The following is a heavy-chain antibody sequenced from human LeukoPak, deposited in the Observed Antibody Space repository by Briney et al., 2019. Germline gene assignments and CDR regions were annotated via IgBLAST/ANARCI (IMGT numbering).Heavy chain of an antibody. CDR3: ATESAAAGEYYYYMDV. Sequence: NPSETLSLTCTVSGGSISRHYWGWIRQPPGKGLEWIGYIYYSGNTNYNPSLKSRVSMSVDTSKNQFSLNLSSLTAADTAVYYCATESAAAGEYYYYMDVWGKGTTVTVSS. J-gene: IGHJ6*03. CDR2: IYYSGNT. CDR1: GGSISRHY. D-gene: IGHD6-13*01. V-gene: IGHV4-59*11.